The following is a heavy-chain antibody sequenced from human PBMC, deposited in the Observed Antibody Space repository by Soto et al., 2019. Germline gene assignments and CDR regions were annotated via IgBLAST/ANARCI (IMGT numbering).Heavy chain of an antibody. J-gene: IGHJ4*02. Sequence: QVQLVESGGGVVQPGTSLRLSCAASGFTFSRHGMHWVRQTPGKGLEWLAVILNDASGHWYADSVKGRFTISRDNFENTLYLQMNCLSLEDTAMYYCERDDDYPDNGFDYWGQGTLVTVSS. CDR1: GFTFSRHG. D-gene: IGHD4-17*01. CDR3: ERDDDYPDNGFDY. CDR2: ILNDASGH. V-gene: IGHV3-33*01.